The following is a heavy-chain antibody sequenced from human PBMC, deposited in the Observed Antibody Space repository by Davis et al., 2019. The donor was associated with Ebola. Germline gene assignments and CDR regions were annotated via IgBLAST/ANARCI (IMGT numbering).Heavy chain of an antibody. CDR1: GYTFTNYD. CDR2: INPSTGDT. V-gene: IGHV1-2*02. CDR3: ARGFSFDP. Sequence: AASVKVSCKASGYTFTNYDINWVRQAPGQGLELMGWINPSTGDTNSAQRFQGRVTMTRDTSITTAYMELSRLRSDDTAVYYCARGFSFDPWGQGTLVTVSS. J-gene: IGHJ5*02. D-gene: IGHD3-10*01.